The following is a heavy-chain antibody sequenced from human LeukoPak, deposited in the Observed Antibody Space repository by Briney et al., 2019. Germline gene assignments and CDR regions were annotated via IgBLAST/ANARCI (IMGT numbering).Heavy chain of an antibody. CDR2: IYTSGST. CDR1: GGSISGGSYY. V-gene: IGHV4-61*02. CDR3: ARVNRRGALDY. Sequence: SQTLSLTCTVSGGSISGGSYYWSWIRQPAGKGLEWIGRIYTSGSTNYNPSLKSRVTISVDTSKNQFSLKLSSVTAADTAVYYCARVNRRGALDYWGQGTLVTVSS. J-gene: IGHJ4*02.